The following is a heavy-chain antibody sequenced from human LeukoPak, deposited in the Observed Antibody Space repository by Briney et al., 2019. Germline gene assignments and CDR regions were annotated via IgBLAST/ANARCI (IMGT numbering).Heavy chain of an antibody. CDR3: AREDQRGYSYGYYAFDI. J-gene: IGHJ3*02. CDR2: IIPIFGTA. Sequence: GASVKVSCKASGGTFSSYAISWVRQAPGQGLEWMGGIIPIFGTANYAQKFQGRVTITADESTSTAYMELSSLRSEDTAVYYCAREDQRGYSYGYYAFDIWGQGTMVTVSS. CDR1: GGTFSSYA. V-gene: IGHV1-69*13. D-gene: IGHD5-18*01.